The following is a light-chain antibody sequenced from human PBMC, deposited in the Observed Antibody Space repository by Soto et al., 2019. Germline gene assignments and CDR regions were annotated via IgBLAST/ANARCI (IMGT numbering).Light chain of an antibody. V-gene: IGLV2-14*01. CDR3: SSYTRSSTPYV. CDR1: SSDVGGYNY. CDR2: EVS. J-gene: IGLJ1*01. Sequence: QSALTQPASVSGSPGQSITISCTGTSSDVGGYNYVSWYQQHPGKAPKLMIYEVSNRPSRVSNRFSGSKSGNTASLTISGLQAEDEPDYYCSSYTRSSTPYVYVTGTKVTVL.